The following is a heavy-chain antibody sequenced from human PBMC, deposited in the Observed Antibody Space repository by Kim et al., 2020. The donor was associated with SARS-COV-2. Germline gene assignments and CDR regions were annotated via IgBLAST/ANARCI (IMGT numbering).Heavy chain of an antibody. CDR3: AKDRGVLWFGDGPQPFDY. CDR2: ISGSGGST. Sequence: GGSLRLSCAASGFTFSSYAMSWVRQAPGKGLEWVSAISGSGGSTYYADSVKGRFTISRDNSKNTLYLQMNSLRAEDTAVYYCAKDRGVLWFGDGPQPFDYWGQGTLVTVSS. J-gene: IGHJ4*02. CDR1: GFTFSSYA. D-gene: IGHD3-10*01. V-gene: IGHV3-23*01.